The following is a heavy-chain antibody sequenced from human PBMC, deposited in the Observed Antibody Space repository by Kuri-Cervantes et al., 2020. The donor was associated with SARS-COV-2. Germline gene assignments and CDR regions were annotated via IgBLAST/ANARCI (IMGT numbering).Heavy chain of an antibody. J-gene: IGHJ6*03. Sequence: ASVKVSCKASGYTFTGYYMHWVRQAPGQGLEWMGWINPNSGGTNYAQKFQGRVTMTRDTSFSTAYMELSRLRSDDTAVYYCARAGLELRPSYYYYYMDVWGKGTTVTVSS. CDR2: INPNSGGT. D-gene: IGHD1-7*01. CDR3: ARAGLELRPSYYYYYMDV. CDR1: GYTFTGYY. V-gene: IGHV1-2*02.